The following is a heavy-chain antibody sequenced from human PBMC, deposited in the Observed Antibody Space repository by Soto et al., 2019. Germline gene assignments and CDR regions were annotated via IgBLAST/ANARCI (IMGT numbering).Heavy chain of an antibody. CDR1: GFTFSSYA. J-gene: IGHJ5*02. Sequence: PGGSLRLSCAASGFTFSSYAMSWVRQAPGKGLEWVSAISGSGGSTYYAGSVKGRFTIPRDNSKNTLYLQMNSLRAEDTAVYYCAKEKKSIAAGNWFDPWGQGTLVTVSS. D-gene: IGHD6-6*01. CDR2: ISGSGGST. CDR3: AKEKKSIAAGNWFDP. V-gene: IGHV3-23*01.